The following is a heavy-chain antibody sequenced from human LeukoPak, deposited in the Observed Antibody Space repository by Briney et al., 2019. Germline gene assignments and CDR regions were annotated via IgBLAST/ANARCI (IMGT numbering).Heavy chain of an antibody. V-gene: IGHV1-18*01. CDR2: ISAYNGNT. D-gene: IGHD3-22*01. Sequence: ASVKVSCKASGYTFTSYGISWVRQAPGQGLEWMGWISAYNGNTNYAQKLQGRVTMTTDTSTSTAYMELRSLRSDDTAVYYCARDRLPNYYYDSSGYYLPFDYWGQGTLVTVSS. CDR3: ARDRLPNYYYDSSGYYLPFDY. J-gene: IGHJ4*02. CDR1: GYTFTSYG.